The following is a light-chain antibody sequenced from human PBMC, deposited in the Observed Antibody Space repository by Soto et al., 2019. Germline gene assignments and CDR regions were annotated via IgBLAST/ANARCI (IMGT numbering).Light chain of an antibody. V-gene: IGKV3-20*01. CDR1: QTVSSNF. CDR3: QQYGSSPPVT. CDR2: GAS. J-gene: IGKJ4*01. Sequence: EIVLTQSPGTLSLSPGDRATLSCSASQTVSSNFLAWYQQRPAQAPRLLIHGASTRATGITDRFSGSVSGTDFTLTISGLEPEDFAVYYCQQYGSSPPVTFGGGTKVDIK.